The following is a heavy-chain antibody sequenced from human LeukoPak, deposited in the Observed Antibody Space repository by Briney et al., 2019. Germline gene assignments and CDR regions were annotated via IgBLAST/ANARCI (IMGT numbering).Heavy chain of an antibody. CDR2: ISAYNGNT. Sequence: ASVKVSCKASGYTFTVYYMHWVRQAPGQGLEWMGWISAYNGNTHYAQKLQGRVTMTTDTSTSTAYMELRSLRSDDTAVYYCAREGIQLWLDLSYWGQGTLVTVSS. CDR1: GYTFTVYY. V-gene: IGHV1-18*04. D-gene: IGHD5-18*01. J-gene: IGHJ4*02. CDR3: AREGIQLWLDLSY.